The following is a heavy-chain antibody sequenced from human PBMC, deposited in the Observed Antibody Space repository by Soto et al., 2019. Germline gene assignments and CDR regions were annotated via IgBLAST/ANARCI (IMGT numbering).Heavy chain of an antibody. V-gene: IGHV4-34*01. Sequence: ASETLSLTCAVYGGSFSGYYWSWIRQPPGKGLEWIGEINHSGSTNYNPSLKSRVTISVDTSKNQFSLKLSSVTAADTAVYYCARSPGIAARLFDYWGQGTLVTVS. CDR3: ARSPGIAARLFDY. D-gene: IGHD6-6*01. CDR2: INHSGST. CDR1: GGSFSGYY. J-gene: IGHJ4*02.